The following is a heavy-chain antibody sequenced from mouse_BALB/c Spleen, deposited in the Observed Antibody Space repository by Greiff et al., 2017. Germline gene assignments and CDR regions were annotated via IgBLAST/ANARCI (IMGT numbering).Heavy chain of an antibody. V-gene: IGHV1S127*01. CDR3: TRDYGSSFYFDY. CDR2: IDPSDSYT. D-gene: IGHD1-1*01. J-gene: IGHJ2*01. Sequence: QVQLQQPGAELVKPGASVKMSCKASGYTFTSYWMHWVKQRPGQGLEWIGTIDPSDSYTSYNQKFKGKATLTVDTSSSTAYMQLSSLTSEDSAVYYCTRDYGSSFYFDYGGQGTTLTVSS. CDR1: GYTFTSYW.